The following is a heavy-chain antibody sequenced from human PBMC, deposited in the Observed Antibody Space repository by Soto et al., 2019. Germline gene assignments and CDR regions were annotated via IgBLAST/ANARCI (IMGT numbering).Heavy chain of an antibody. D-gene: IGHD1-26*01. CDR1: GGSISSSNYY. CDR2: IYYTEGT. J-gene: IGHJ4*02. V-gene: IGHV4-39*01. CDR3: VSAAKWELLFDY. Sequence: SETLSLTCTVSGGSISSSNYYWAWIRQPPGKGLEWIGNIYYTEGTYYNPSLKSRVTISVDTSKYQVSLKLFSVTAADTAVYYCVSAAKWELLFDYWGQGTLVTVSS.